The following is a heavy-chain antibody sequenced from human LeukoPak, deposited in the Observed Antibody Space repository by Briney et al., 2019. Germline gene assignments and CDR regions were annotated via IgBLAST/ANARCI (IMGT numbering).Heavy chain of an antibody. D-gene: IGHD6-19*01. CDR1: GYTFTGYG. J-gene: IGHJ4*02. Sequence: GASVKVSCKXSGYTFTGYGISWVRQAPGQGLEWMGGIIPIFGTANYSQKFQGRVTITADESTSTAYMELSSLRSEDTAVYYCARDLSSGWYYFDYWGQGTLVTVSS. V-gene: IGHV1-69*13. CDR2: IIPIFGTA. CDR3: ARDLSSGWYYFDY.